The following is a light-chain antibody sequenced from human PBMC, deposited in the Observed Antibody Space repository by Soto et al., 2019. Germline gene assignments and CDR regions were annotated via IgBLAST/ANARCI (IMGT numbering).Light chain of an antibody. Sequence: EIVLTQSPGTLSLSPGDRATLSCRASQSVSSDYLAWYQQKPGQAPRLLIYGASRGAAGIPDRFSGSGSGTDFTLTISRLEPEDFAVYFCQQYGRSPMFTLGQGTK. CDR2: GAS. J-gene: IGKJ2*01. CDR1: QSVSSDY. CDR3: QQYGRSPMFT. V-gene: IGKV3-20*01.